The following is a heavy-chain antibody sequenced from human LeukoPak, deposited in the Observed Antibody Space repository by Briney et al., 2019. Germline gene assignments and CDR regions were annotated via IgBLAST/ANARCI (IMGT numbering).Heavy chain of an antibody. V-gene: IGHV3-21*01. J-gene: IGHJ3*02. Sequence: GGSLRLSCAASGFTFSSYSMNWVRQAPGKGLEWVSSISSSSYIYYADSVKGRFTISRDNAKNSVYLQMNSLRAEDTAVYYCAREARGTRAAFDIWGQGTMVTVS. CDR2: ISSSSYI. CDR1: GFTFSSYS. CDR3: AREARGTRAAFDI. D-gene: IGHD1-1*01.